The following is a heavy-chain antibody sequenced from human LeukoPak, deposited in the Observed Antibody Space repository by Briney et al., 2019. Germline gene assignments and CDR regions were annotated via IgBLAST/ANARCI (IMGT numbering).Heavy chain of an antibody. CDR3: ASSTYSGSHWDAFDI. D-gene: IGHD1-26*01. V-gene: IGHV3-74*01. CDR1: GFTFSSYS. J-gene: IGHJ3*02. CDR2: IDSYGSST. Sequence: GGSLRLSCAASGFTFSSYSMNWVRQAPGKGLVWVSRIDSYGSSTSFADSVKGRFTISRDNAKNTLYLQMNSLRAEDTAVYYCASSTYSGSHWDAFDIWGQGTMVTVSS.